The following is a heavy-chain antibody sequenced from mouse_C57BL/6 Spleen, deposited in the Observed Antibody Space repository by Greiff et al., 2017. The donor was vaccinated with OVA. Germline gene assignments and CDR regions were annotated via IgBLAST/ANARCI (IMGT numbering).Heavy chain of an antibody. D-gene: IGHD1-1*01. CDR3: ARDYGSSGAY. J-gene: IGHJ3*01. V-gene: IGHV1-81*01. CDR2: IYPRSGNT. Sequence: LVESGAELARPGASVKLSCKASGYTFTSYGISWVKQRTGQGLEWIGEIYPRSGNTYYNEKFKGKATLTADKSSSTAYMELRSLTSEDSAVYFCARDYGSSGAYWGQGTLVTVSA. CDR1: GYTFTSYG.